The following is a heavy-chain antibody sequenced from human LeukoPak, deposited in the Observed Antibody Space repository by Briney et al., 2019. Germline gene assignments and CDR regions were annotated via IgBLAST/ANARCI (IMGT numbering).Heavy chain of an antibody. J-gene: IGHJ4*02. CDR3: ARDGSSGWYGFDY. CDR1: GFTFSSYN. V-gene: IGHV3-21*01. CDR2: ISSSSSYI. D-gene: IGHD6-19*01. Sequence: AGGSLRLSCAASGFTFSSYNMNWVRQAPGKGLEWVSSISSSSSYIYYADSVKGRFTISRDNAKNSLYLQMNSLRAEDTAVYYCARDGSSGWYGFDYWGQGTLVTVSS.